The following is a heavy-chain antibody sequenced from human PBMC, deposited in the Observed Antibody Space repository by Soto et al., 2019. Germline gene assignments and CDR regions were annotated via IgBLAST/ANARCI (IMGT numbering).Heavy chain of an antibody. J-gene: IGHJ4*02. Sequence: GGSLRLSCPASGFTFRSYGMHWVRQAPGKGLEWVASISFEGSKKFYADSVKGRFTISRDNSRNTLYLQMNSLRTEDTAVYYCAKDHVVDGRIYGSSELFFWGQGTQVTVSS. CDR2: ISFEGSKK. V-gene: IGHV3-30*18. D-gene: IGHD3-10*01. CDR3: AKDHVVDGRIYGSSELFF. CDR1: GFTFRSYG.